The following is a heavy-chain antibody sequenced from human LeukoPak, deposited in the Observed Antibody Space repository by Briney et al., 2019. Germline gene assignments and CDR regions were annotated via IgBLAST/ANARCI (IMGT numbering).Heavy chain of an antibody. D-gene: IGHD2-15*01. V-gene: IGHV1-2*02. CDR1: GYTFTGYY. Sequence: GASVKVSFKASGYTFTGYYMHWVRHAPGQGPEWMGWINPNNGDTNYARKFQGRVTMTRDTSISTAYMELSRLRSDDTAVYYCARVKGFADYYHGMDVWGQGTTVTVSS. CDR3: ARVKGFADYYHGMDV. CDR2: INPNNGDT. J-gene: IGHJ6*02.